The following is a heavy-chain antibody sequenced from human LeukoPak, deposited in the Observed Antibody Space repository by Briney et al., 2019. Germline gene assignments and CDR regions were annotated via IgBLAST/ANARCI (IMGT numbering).Heavy chain of an antibody. J-gene: IGHJ4*02. D-gene: IGHD3-22*01. V-gene: IGHV3-23*01. Sequence: AGGSLRLSCAASGFTFSSYAMNWVRQAPGKGPEWVSSISGSGGRTYYADSVKGRFTISRDNSKNTLFLQMNSQRAEDTAVYYCAKEREYYDSSGYSGFDYWGQGTLVTVSS. CDR2: ISGSGGRT. CDR1: GFTFSSYA. CDR3: AKEREYYDSSGYSGFDY.